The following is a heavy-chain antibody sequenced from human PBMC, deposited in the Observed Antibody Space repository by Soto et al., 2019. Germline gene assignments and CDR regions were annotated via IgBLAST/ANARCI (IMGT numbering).Heavy chain of an antibody. D-gene: IGHD3-16*01. CDR2: ISSSSSYI. CDR3: ARDLNRGVGDMPWEKNAFDI. Sequence: PGGSLRLSCAASGFTFSSYSMNWVRQAPGKGLECVSSISSSSSYIYYADSVKGRFTISRDNAKNSLYLQMNSLRAEDTAVYYCARDLNRGVGDMPWEKNAFDIWGQGTMVTVSS. J-gene: IGHJ3*02. V-gene: IGHV3-21*01. CDR1: GFTFSSYS.